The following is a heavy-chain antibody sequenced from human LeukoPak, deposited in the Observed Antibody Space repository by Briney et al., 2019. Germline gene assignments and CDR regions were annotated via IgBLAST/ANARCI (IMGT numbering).Heavy chain of an antibody. V-gene: IGHV4-34*09. D-gene: IGHD5-18*01. Sequence: PSETLSLTCAVYGESFSGCYWNWIRHPPGNGLEWIGGINHSGSTNYNPSLKSRVTISVDAAKNQFSLRLSSVTAADTAVYSCARGPPGGADTAMVIWGQGTLVTVSS. J-gene: IGHJ4*02. CDR2: INHSGST. CDR1: GESFSGCY. CDR3: ARGPPGGADTAMVI.